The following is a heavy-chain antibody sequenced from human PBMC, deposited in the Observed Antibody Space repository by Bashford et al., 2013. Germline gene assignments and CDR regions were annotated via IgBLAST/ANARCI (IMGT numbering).Heavy chain of an antibody. D-gene: IGHD2-15*01. CDR1: GYTFTSYG. CDR2: ISAYNGNT. J-gene: IGHJ4*02. V-gene: IGHV1-18*01. CDR3: ARDSDCSGGICYFDY. Sequence: ASVKVSCKASGYTFTSYGITWVRQAPGEGLEWMGWISAYNGNTNYAQKLQGRVTMTTDTSTSTAYMELRSLRSDDTAVYYCARDSDCSGGICYFDYWGQGTLVTVSS.